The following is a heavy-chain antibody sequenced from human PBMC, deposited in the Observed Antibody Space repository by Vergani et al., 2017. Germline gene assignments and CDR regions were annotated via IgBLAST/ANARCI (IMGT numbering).Heavy chain of an antibody. CDR1: GGSFTSYH. V-gene: IGHV4-34*01. J-gene: IGHJ6*03. CDR2: IDHTGRP. Sequence: QVQLQQWGGGLLKPSETLSLTCVVNGGSFTSYHWTWIRQSPGEGLEWVGDIDHTGRPDYNPSLKSRLTMSVDKSRNQFSLTLNSVTATDTAIYFCARVNTETNGHLYYYYYMDVLGQGTAGTGS. D-gene: IGHD4-11*01. CDR3: ARVNTETNGHLYYYYYMDV.